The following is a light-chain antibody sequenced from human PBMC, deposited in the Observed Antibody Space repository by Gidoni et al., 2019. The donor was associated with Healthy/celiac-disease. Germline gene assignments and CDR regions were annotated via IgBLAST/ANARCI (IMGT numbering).Light chain of an antibody. Sequence: NLMLTQPHSVSESPGKTVTISCTGSSGSSASNYVQWYQQRPGSAPTTVIYEDNQRPSGVPDRFSGSIDSSSNSASLAISGLKPEDEADYYCQSYDSSTSWVFGGGTKLTVL. V-gene: IGLV6-57*02. CDR3: QSYDSSTSWV. CDR2: EDN. CDR1: SGSSASNY. J-gene: IGLJ3*02.